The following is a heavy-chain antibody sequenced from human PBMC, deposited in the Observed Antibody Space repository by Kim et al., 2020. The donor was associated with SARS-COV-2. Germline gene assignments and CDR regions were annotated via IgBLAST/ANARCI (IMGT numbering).Heavy chain of an antibody. CDR2: ISWNSGSI. Sequence: GGSLRLSCAASGFTFDDYAMHWVRQAPGKGLEWVSGISWNSGSIGYADSVKGRFTISRDNAKNSLYLQMNSLRAEDTALYYCARTPYSSGWGGGYGSHYYYGMDVWGQGTTVTVSS. V-gene: IGHV3-9*01. CDR3: ARTPYSSGWGGGYGSHYYYGMDV. D-gene: IGHD6-19*01. J-gene: IGHJ6*02. CDR1: GFTFDDYA.